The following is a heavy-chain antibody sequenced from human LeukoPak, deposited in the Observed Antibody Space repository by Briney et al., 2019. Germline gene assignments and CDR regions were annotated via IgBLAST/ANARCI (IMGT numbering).Heavy chain of an antibody. V-gene: IGHV3-11*05. D-gene: IGHD2-15*01. CDR1: GFAFSDYY. Sequence: GGSLRLSCAASGFAFSDYYMNWIRQAPGKGLEWVSYIGSSGSYTNYADSVKGRFIISRDNAKNSLYLQMNSLRAEDTAVYFCARGYCNGGYCLPHYWGQGTLVTVSS. CDR3: ARGYCNGGYCLPHY. CDR2: IGSSGSYT. J-gene: IGHJ4*02.